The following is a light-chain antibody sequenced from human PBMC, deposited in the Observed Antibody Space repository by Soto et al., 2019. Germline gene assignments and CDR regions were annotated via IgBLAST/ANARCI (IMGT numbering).Light chain of an antibody. CDR3: QQYNNWWT. CDR1: QSVSNN. J-gene: IGKJ1*01. CDR2: GAS. V-gene: IGKV3-15*01. Sequence: EIVMTQSPATLSVSPGERATLSCRASQSVSNNLAWYQKKPGQAPRLLIYGASTRATGIPARFSGSGSGTEFTPTIRRLQSEDFAFYYCQQYNNWWTFGQGTRVDIK.